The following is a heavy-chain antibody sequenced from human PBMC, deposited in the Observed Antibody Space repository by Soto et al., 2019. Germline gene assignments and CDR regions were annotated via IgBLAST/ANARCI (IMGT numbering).Heavy chain of an antibody. D-gene: IGHD3-10*01. CDR3: ARGTMVRAVIAIPFDY. J-gene: IGHJ4*02. CDR2: IYYSGST. Sequence: SQTLSLTCTVSGGSISSYYWCCFRLPPGKGLEWIEYIYYSGSTNYNPSLKSRVNISVDTSKNQLSRKLSSVTAADTAVYYCARGTMVRAVIAIPFDYWGQGTLVTVS. CDR1: GGSISSYY. V-gene: IGHV4-59*01.